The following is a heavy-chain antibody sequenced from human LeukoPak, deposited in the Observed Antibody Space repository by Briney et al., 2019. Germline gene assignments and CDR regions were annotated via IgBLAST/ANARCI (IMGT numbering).Heavy chain of an antibody. V-gene: IGHV4-39*01. CDR3: ARYNWIPAYFDY. J-gene: IGHJ4*02. D-gene: IGHD1-20*01. Sequence: PSETLSLTCTVSGGSISSSSYYWGWIRQPPGKGLEWIGSIYYSGSTYYNPSLKSRVTISVDTSKNQFSLKLSSVTAADTAVYYCARYNWIPAYFDYWGQGTLVTVSS. CDR1: GGSISSSSYY. CDR2: IYYSGST.